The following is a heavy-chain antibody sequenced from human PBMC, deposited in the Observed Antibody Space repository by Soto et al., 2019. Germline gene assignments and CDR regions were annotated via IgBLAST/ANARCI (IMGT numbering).Heavy chain of an antibody. CDR3: ARGSLYSRSSRVY. V-gene: IGHV3-7*01. CDR1: GFTFSSYW. CDR2: IHQDGSEK. J-gene: IGHJ4*02. Sequence: EVQLVESGGALVQPGGSLRLSCAASGFTFSSYWMNWVRQAPGKGLEWVANIHQDGSEKYYVDSVKGRFPISRDNAKNSLYLQMKSLRAEDTAVYYCARGSLYSRSSRVYWGQGTLVTVSS. D-gene: IGHD6-6*01.